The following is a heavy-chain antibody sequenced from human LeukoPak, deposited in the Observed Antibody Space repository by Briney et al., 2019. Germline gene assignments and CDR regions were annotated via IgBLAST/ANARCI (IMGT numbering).Heavy chain of an antibody. CDR2: IRSSGTTI. Sequence: GGSLRLSCAASGFTFSHYSMNWVRQAPGKGLEWLSYIRSSGTTIYYADAVKGRFIISRDNANGSLYLQMNSLRADDTALYYCASSTLPVGSSLTFDLWGQGTLVTVSS. J-gene: IGHJ3*01. D-gene: IGHD1-26*01. CDR1: GFTFSHYS. CDR3: ASSTLPVGSSLTFDL. V-gene: IGHV3-48*04.